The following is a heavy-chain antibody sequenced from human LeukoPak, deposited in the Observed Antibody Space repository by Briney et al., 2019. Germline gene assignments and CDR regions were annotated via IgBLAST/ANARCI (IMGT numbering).Heavy chain of an antibody. CDR3: ARGTRIVDIDDAFDV. CDR2: NNPNNGGT. J-gene: IGHJ3*01. D-gene: IGHD1-26*01. V-gene: IGHV1-2*02. CDR1: GYTFSDYY. Sequence: ASLRVSCKASGYTFSDYYLHWVRQAPGQGLEWMGWNNPNNGGTNYGQNFQGRVTMTSDTSISTAYMELSRLRSDDTAVYYCARGTRIVDIDDAFDVWGQGTMVAVSS.